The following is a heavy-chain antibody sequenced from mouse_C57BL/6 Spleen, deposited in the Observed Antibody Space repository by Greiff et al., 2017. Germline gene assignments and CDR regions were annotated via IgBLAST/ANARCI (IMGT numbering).Heavy chain of an antibody. J-gene: IGHJ1*03. D-gene: IGHD2-3*01. CDR2: IYPGDGDT. V-gene: IGHV1-80*01. Sequence: QVQLQQSGAELVKPGASVKISCKASGYAFSSYWMNWVKQRPGKGLEWIGQIYPGDGDTNYNGKFKGKATLTADKSSSTAYMQLSSLTSEDSAVYFCARCYDGYYEYFDVWGTGTTVTVSS. CDR1: GYAFSSYW. CDR3: ARCYDGYYEYFDV.